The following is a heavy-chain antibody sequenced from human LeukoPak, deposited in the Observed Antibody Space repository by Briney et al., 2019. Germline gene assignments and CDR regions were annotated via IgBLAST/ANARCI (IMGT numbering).Heavy chain of an antibody. V-gene: IGHV4-4*07. D-gene: IGHD4-17*01. CDR3: ARKRSDYYAFDI. J-gene: IGHJ3*02. Sequence: SETLSLTCTVSGGSISSYYWSWIRQPAGKGLEWIGRIYTSGSTNYNPSLKSRVTISVDKSKNQFSLKLSSVTAADTAVYYCARKRSDYYAFDIWGQGTMVTVSS. CDR2: IYTSGST. CDR1: GGSISSYY.